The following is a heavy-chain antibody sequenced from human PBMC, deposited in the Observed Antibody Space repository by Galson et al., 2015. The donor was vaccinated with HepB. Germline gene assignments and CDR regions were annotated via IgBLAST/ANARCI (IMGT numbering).Heavy chain of an antibody. Sequence: SLRLSCAASGFTFSSYSMNWVRQAPGKGLEWVSSISSSSSYIYYADSVKGRFTISRDNAKNSLYLQMNSLRAEDTAVYYCHLTMVRGAIYGMDVWGQGTTVTVSS. J-gene: IGHJ6*02. CDR3: HLTMVRGAIYGMDV. CDR2: ISSSSSYI. D-gene: IGHD3-10*01. CDR1: GFTFSSYS. V-gene: IGHV3-21*01.